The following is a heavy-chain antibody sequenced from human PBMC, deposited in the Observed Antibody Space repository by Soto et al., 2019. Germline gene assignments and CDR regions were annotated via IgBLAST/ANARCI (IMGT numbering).Heavy chain of an antibody. D-gene: IGHD3-22*01. CDR1: GGSISSSSYY. Sequence: SETLSLTCTVSGGSISSSSYYWGWIRQPPGKGLEWIGSIYYSGSTYYNPSLKSRVTISIDSPNNQFSLQLSSVTAADTAFFFCAGGWSIVVATRRLMDVCGKGTTVTVSS. CDR2: IYYSGST. CDR3: AGGWSIVVATRRLMDV. V-gene: IGHV4-39*07. J-gene: IGHJ6*03.